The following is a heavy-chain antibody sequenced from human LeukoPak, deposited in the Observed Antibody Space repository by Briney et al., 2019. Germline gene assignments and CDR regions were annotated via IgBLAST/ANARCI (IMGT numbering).Heavy chain of an antibody. D-gene: IGHD3-22*01. CDR3: ARDQVDYDIPDHFDY. Sequence: PSETLSLTCAVYGGSFSGYYWSWIRQPPGKGLEWIGEINHSGSTNYNPSLKSRVTISVDTSKNQFSLKLISVTAADTAVYYCARDQVDYDIPDHFDYWGKGTLVAVSS. J-gene: IGHJ4*02. CDR1: GGSFSGYY. CDR2: INHSGST. V-gene: IGHV4-34*01.